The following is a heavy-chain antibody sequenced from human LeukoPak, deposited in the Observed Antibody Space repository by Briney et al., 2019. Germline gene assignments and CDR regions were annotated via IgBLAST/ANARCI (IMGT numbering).Heavy chain of an antibody. J-gene: IGHJ4*02. CDR1: GYTFTSYG. CDR3: ARDLRGYSYSYSDY. V-gene: IGHV1-18*01. Sequence: GASVKVSCKASGYTFTSYGISWVRQATGQGLEWMGWISAYNGNTNYAQKLQGRVTMTTDTSTSTAYMELRGLKSDDTAVYYCARDLRGYSYSYSDYWGQGTLVTVSS. CDR2: ISAYNGNT. D-gene: IGHD5-18*01.